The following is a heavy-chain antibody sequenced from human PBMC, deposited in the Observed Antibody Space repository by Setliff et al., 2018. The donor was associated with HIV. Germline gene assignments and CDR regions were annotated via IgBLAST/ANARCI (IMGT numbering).Heavy chain of an antibody. D-gene: IGHD2-21*02. CDR3: ARDDGGDNYAEAFDV. Sequence: ASVKVSCKTSGYMFIAYGMSWVRRAPGQGLEWMGWIGPYNGRTVYAQEFQGRVSLTIDTSASTAYMDLRSLRADDTALYYCARDDGGDNYAEAFDVWGQGTMVTVSS. CDR1: GYMFIAYG. V-gene: IGHV1-18*01. J-gene: IGHJ3*01. CDR2: IGPYNGRT.